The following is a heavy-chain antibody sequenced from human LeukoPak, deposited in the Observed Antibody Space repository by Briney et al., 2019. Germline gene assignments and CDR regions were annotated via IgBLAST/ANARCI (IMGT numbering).Heavy chain of an antibody. CDR1: GYTFTSYG. J-gene: IGHJ6*04. V-gene: IGHV1-18*04. Sequence: ASVKVSCKASGYTFTSYGISWVRQAPGQGLEWMGWISAYNGNTNYAQKLQGRVTMTTDTSTSTAYMELRSLRSDDTAVYYCARDGGSGSYFDDYYYYGMDVWGKGTTVTASS. D-gene: IGHD3-10*01. CDR3: ARDGGSGSYFDDYYYYGMDV. CDR2: ISAYNGNT.